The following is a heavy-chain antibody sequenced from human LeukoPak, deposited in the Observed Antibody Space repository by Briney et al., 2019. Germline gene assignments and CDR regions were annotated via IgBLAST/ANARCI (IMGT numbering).Heavy chain of an antibody. V-gene: IGHV3-64D*08. J-gene: IGHJ5*02. D-gene: IGHD3-3*01. CDR3: TKSDWFDP. CDR1: GFIFKNYA. CDR2: ISSHGVDT. Sequence: GGSLRLSCSASGFIFKNYALHWVRQAPGKGLEYVSAISSHGVDTYYADSVKGRFTISRDNSKNTLYLQMNSLRVEDTAVYYCTKSDWFDPWGQGTLVTVSS.